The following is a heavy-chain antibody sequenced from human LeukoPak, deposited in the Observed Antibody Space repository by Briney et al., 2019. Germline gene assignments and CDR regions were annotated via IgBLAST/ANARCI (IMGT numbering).Heavy chain of an antibody. Sequence: GGSLRLSCGASGFSFSTYWMSWVRQAPGKGLEWVSSISGSGGSTSYADSVKGRFTISRDNSKNTLFLQMNSLRVEDTAIYYCAKDGVETYGGVSFFDYWGQGTLVTVSS. D-gene: IGHD4-23*01. CDR3: AKDGVETYGGVSFFDY. V-gene: IGHV3-23*01. J-gene: IGHJ4*02. CDR1: GFSFSTYW. CDR2: ISGSGGST.